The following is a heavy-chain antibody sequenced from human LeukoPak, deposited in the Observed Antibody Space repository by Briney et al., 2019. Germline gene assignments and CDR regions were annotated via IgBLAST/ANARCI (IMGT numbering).Heavy chain of an antibody. V-gene: IGHV4-39*01. Sequence: SETLSLTCAVSGASISGSGYYWGWIRQPPGMELQWIGNIYHTGSTYYNASLQSRVTISVDTSKNQFSLKLSSVTAADTAVYYCARHPLDISIVVVPAAIDYWGQGTLVTVSS. D-gene: IGHD2-2*01. CDR3: ARHPLDISIVVVPAAIDY. J-gene: IGHJ4*02. CDR2: IYHTGST. CDR1: GASISGSGYY.